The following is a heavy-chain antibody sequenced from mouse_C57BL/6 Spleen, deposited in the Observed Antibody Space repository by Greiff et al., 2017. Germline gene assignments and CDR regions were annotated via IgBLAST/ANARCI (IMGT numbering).Heavy chain of an antibody. CDR2: FYPGDGDT. V-gene: IGHV1-82*01. Sequence: VQLQQSGPELVKPGASVKISCKASGYAFSSSWMNWVKQRPGKGLEWIGRFYPGDGDTDYNGKFKGKATLTADKSSSTAYMQLSSLTSEDSAVYFCARPLTTVVAMGYWGQGTSVTVSS. CDR1: GYAFSSSW. CDR3: ARPLTTVVAMGY. D-gene: IGHD1-1*01. J-gene: IGHJ4*01.